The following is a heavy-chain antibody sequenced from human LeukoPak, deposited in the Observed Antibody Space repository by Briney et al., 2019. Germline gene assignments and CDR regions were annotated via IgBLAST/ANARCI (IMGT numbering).Heavy chain of an antibody. CDR1: GFTFSSYS. Sequence: GGSLRLSCAASGFTFSSYSMNWARQAPGKGLEWVSYISSGSSIIYYADSVKGRFTISRDNAMNSLYLQMNSLRAEDTAVYYCVRAYDSSGSDAFDIWGQGTMVTVSS. CDR3: VRAYDSSGSDAFDI. D-gene: IGHD3-22*01. CDR2: ISSGSSII. J-gene: IGHJ3*02. V-gene: IGHV3-48*04.